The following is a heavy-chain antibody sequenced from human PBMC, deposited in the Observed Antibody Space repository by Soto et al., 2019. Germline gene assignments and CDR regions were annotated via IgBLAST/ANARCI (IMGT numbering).Heavy chain of an antibody. V-gene: IGHV3-9*01. CDR2: ISWNSGTI. J-gene: IGHJ4*02. CDR1: GFTFDDNA. D-gene: IGHD3-22*01. Sequence: EVQLVESGGGLVQPGRSLRLSCAASGFTFDDNAMHWVRQSPGKGLEWVSGISWNSGTIAYADSVKGRFTISRDNAKNSLYLQMNSPGAEDTALYYFARNMYFITAAGGGIDDWGQGTLVTVSS. CDR3: ARNMYFITAAGGGIDD.